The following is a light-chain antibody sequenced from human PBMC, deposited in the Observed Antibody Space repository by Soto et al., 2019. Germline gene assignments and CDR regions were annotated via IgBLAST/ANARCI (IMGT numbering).Light chain of an antibody. CDR1: QTISSW. V-gene: IGKV1-5*03. J-gene: IGKJ1*01. CDR2: KAS. CDR3: HHYKSYSEA. Sequence: DIQMTQSPSTLSGSVGDRVTITCRASQTISSWLAWYQQKPGKAPKLLIYKASTLKSGVPSRFSGSGSGTEFTLTISSLQPDDFATYCCHHYKSYSEAFGQGTKVELK.